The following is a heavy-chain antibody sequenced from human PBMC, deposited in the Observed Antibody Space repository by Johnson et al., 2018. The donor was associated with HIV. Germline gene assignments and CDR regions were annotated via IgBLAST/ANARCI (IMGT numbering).Heavy chain of an antibody. CDR3: ARGSRYTHDKDDVYLLHAFDI. CDR1: GFTFSSYW. J-gene: IGHJ3*02. Sequence: VQLVESGGGLVKPGGSLRLSCAASGFTFSSYWMHWVRQAPGKGLVWVSRINSDGSSTSYADSVKGRFTISRDSSKNTLYLQVNSLRAEDTAVYYCARGSRYTHDKDDVYLLHAFDIWGQWTVVTVSS. CDR2: INSDGSST. D-gene: IGHD1-14*01. V-gene: IGHV3-74*02.